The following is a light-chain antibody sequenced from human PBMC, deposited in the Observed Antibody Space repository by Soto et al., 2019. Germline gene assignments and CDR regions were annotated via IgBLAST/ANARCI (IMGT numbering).Light chain of an antibody. CDR1: QSVSSD. Sequence: EIVMTQSPATLSVSPGERATLSCRASQSVSSDLAWYQQKPGQAPRLLIYGASSRATGIPDRFSGSGSGTDFTLTISSLQSEDVSVYFCQHYNFWPHTFGQGTRLEIK. CDR2: GAS. V-gene: IGKV3D-15*01. J-gene: IGKJ5*01. CDR3: QHYNFWPHT.